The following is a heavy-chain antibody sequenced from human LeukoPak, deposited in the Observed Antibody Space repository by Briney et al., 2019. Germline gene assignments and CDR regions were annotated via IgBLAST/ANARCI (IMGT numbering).Heavy chain of an antibody. D-gene: IGHD1-20*01. CDR1: GFTFSSYA. CDR3: ARGGNWNYFDY. CDR2: ISGSGGST. J-gene: IGHJ4*02. V-gene: IGHV3-23*01. Sequence: GGSLRLSCAASGFTFSSYAMRWVRQAPGKGLEWVSAISGSGGSTYYADSVKGRFTISRDNSKNTLYLQMNSLRAEDTAVYYCARGGNWNYFDYWGQGTLVTVSS.